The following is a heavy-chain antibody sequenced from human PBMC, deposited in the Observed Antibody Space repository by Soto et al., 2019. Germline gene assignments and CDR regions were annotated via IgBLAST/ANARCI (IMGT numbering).Heavy chain of an antibody. CDR3: ARERYDSSGQQSGDAFDI. CDR1: GGSISSGGYY. D-gene: IGHD3-22*01. V-gene: IGHV4-31*03. J-gene: IGHJ3*02. CDR2: IYYSGST. Sequence: QVQLQESGPGLVKPSQTLSLTCTVSGGSISSGGYYWSWIRQHPGKGLEWIGYIYYSGSTYYNPSLKSRVTISVDTSKNQFSLKLSSVTAADTAVCYCARERYDSSGQQSGDAFDIWGQGTMVTVSS.